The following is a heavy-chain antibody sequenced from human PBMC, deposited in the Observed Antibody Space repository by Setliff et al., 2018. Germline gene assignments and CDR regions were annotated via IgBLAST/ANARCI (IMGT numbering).Heavy chain of an antibody. J-gene: IGHJ3*01. CDR2: ISAYNGNT. CDR3: ATRRAARSPLTV. D-gene: IGHD6-6*01. Sequence: ASVKVSCKASGYTFSSYGISWVRQAPGQGLEWMGWISAYNGNTNYAQKFQGRVTMTTDTSTSTGYMERRSLRPDDTAVYYCATRRAARSPLTVWGQGTMVTVSS. V-gene: IGHV1-18*01. CDR1: GYTFSSYG.